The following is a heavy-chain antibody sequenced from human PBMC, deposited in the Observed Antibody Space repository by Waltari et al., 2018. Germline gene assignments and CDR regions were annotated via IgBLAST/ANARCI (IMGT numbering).Heavy chain of an antibody. D-gene: IGHD3-16*02. CDR1: GFTLNKFG. J-gene: IGHJ3*02. Sequence: DVLLVESGGALVQPGGSLRLSCAASGFTLNKFGMHWARQAPGKGLEWISRVNSDGGGTTYADSVMGRFTISRDNAQNTVLLQMHSLRADDTAVYYCARVKSYRGNEAFDIWGQGTMVTVSS. CDR3: ARVKSYRGNEAFDI. V-gene: IGHV3-74*03. CDR2: VNSDGGGT.